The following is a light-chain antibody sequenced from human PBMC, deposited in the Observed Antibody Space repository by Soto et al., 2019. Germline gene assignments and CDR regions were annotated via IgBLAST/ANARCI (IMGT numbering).Light chain of an antibody. Sequence: EIVLTQYPGTLSLSPGERATLSCRASQTVRNNYLACYQQKPCQAPRLLIYDASSRATGIPDRFSGGGSGTDFTLTISRLEPEDFAVYYCQQFSSYPLTFGGGTKVDIK. CDR1: QTVRNNY. CDR3: QQFSSYPLT. J-gene: IGKJ4*01. CDR2: DAS. V-gene: IGKV3-20*01.